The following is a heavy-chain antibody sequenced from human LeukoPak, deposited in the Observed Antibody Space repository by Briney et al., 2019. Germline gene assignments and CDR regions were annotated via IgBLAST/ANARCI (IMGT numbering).Heavy chain of an antibody. J-gene: IGHJ6*03. CDR3: ARARSIAARGYYYYYMDV. CDR1: GYSFTGYY. Sequence: ASVKVFCKASGYSFTGYYMHWVRQAPGQGLEWMGWINPNSGGTNYAQKFQGRVTMTRDTSISTAYMELSRLRSDDTAVYYCARARSIAARGYYYYYMDVWGKGTTVTVSS. D-gene: IGHD6-6*01. V-gene: IGHV1-2*02. CDR2: INPNSGGT.